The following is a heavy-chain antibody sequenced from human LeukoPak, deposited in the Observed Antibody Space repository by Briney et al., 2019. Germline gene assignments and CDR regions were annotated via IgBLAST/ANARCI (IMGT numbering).Heavy chain of an antibody. D-gene: IGHD2-8*01. CDR3: ARDREWFDY. V-gene: IGHV4-59*01. CDR1: GGSMTNYY. CDR2: VYYSGST. Sequence: SETLSLTCTVSGGSMTNYYWNWIRQPPGKGLEWIGYVYYSGSTKYNPSLDSRVTISVDTSRNQFSLKLSSVTAADTAVYYCARDREWFDYWGQGTLVTVSS. J-gene: IGHJ4*02.